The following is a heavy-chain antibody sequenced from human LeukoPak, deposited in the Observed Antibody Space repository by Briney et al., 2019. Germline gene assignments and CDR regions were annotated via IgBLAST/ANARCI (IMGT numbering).Heavy chain of an antibody. CDR1: GYTFTSYG. CDR3: ARVGDRKYGYSYGRRGYGDYGERDY. Sequence: ASVKVSCKASGYTFTSYGISWVRQAPGQGLEWMGWISAYNGNTNYAQKFQGRVTMTTDTSTSTAYMELRSLRSDDTAVYYCARVGDRKYGYSYGRRGYGDYGERDYWGQGTLVTVSS. D-gene: IGHD5-18*01. V-gene: IGHV1-18*01. CDR2: ISAYNGNT. J-gene: IGHJ4*02.